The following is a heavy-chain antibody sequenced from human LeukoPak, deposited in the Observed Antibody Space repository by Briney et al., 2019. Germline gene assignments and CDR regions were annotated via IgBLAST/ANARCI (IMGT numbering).Heavy chain of an antibody. J-gene: IGHJ3*02. CDR2: INHSGST. CDR1: GGSISKSTYY. CDR3: ARYILEWLPDAFDI. V-gene: IGHV4-39*07. D-gene: IGHD3-3*01. Sequence: MASETLSLTCTVSGGSISKSTYYWGWIRQPPGKGLEWIGEINHSGSTNYNPSLKSRVTISVDTSKNQFSLKLSSVTAADTAVYYCARYILEWLPDAFDIWGQGTMVTVSS.